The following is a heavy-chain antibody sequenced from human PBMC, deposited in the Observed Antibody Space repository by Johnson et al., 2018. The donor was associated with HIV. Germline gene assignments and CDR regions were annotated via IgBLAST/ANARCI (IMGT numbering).Heavy chain of an antibody. CDR3: ARTLRYFDWLDSYGAFDI. CDR2: ISYDGSNK. J-gene: IGHJ3*02. V-gene: IGHV3-30*04. D-gene: IGHD3-9*01. CDR1: RFTFSSYA. Sequence: VQLLESGGGVVRPGGSLRLSCAASRFTFSSYAMHWVRQAPGKGLEWVAVISYDGSNKYYADSVKGRFTISRDNSKNTLYLQMNSLRAEDTAVYYCARTLRYFDWLDSYGAFDIWGQGTMVTVSS.